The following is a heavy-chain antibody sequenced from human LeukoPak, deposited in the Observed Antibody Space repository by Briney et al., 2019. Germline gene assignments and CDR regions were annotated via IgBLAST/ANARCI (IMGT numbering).Heavy chain of an antibody. V-gene: IGHV4-4*02. CDR2: IYHSGST. J-gene: IGHJ3*02. CDR3: AAVPIVVVTVGAFDI. Sequence: SETLSLTCAVSGGSISSSNWWSWVRQPPGKGLEWIGEIYHSGSTNYNPSLKSRVTISVDKSKNQFSLKLSSVTAADTAVYYCAAVPIVVVTVGAFDIWGQGTMVTVSS. CDR1: GGSISSSNW. D-gene: IGHD3-22*01.